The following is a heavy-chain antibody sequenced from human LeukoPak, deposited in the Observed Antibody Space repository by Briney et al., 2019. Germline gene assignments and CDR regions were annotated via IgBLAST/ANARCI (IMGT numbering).Heavy chain of an antibody. J-gene: IGHJ3*02. V-gene: IGHV4-59*01. CDR2: IFDSGTT. D-gene: IGHD5-12*01. CDR3: AATRGI. CDR1: GGSISSSY. Sequence: PSETLSLTCTVSGGSISSSYWSWIRQPPGKGLEWMGYIFDSGTTNYNPSLKSRVSISADTSKNQFSLKLTSVTAADTAVYYCAATRGIWGQGTMVTASS.